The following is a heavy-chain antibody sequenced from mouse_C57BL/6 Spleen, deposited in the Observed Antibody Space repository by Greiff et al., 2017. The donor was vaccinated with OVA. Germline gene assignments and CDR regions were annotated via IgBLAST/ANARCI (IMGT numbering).Heavy chain of an antibody. CDR1: GFTINNSY. D-gene: IGHD4-1*01. CDR2: ISTANGNT. CDR3: ARSDWGD. J-gene: IGHJ2*01. V-gene: IGHV14-3*01. Sequence: EVKLVESVADLVRPGASVKFSCTASGFTINNSYMHWVQQRPEQGLEWLGRISTANGNTNYAPKLPGKATITADTSSNTAYLQLNSLTTEDSAVDYCARSDWGDWGQGTTLTVSS.